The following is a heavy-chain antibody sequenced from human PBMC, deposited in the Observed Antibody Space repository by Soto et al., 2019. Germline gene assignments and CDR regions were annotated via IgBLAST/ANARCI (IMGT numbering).Heavy chain of an antibody. J-gene: IGHJ6*02. Sequence: PGGSLRLSCAASGFTVSTNFRTWVRQAPGKGLERVSVIYSGGSTFYADSVKGRFTITRDNSENTLYFQMNSLRAEDTAVYYCARAKVQLWPNYYDDGLDVWGQGTTVTVSS. CDR1: GFTVSTNF. CDR3: ARAKVQLWPNYYDDGLDV. V-gene: IGHV3-66*01. D-gene: IGHD5-18*01. CDR2: IYSGGST.